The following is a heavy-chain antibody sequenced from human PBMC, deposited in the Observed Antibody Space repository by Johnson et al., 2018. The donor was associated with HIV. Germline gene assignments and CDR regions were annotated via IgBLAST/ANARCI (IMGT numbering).Heavy chain of an antibody. D-gene: IGHD5-18*01. CDR1: GFTFSSYA. CDR3: ARVTPIQLWANDAFDI. CDR2: ISGSGGST. J-gene: IGHJ3*02. Sequence: VQLVESGGGLVQPGGSLRLSCAASGFTFSSYAMSWVRQAPGKGLEWVSAISGSGGSTYYADSVKGRFTISRDNSKNTLYLQMTSLRAEDTAVYYCARVTPIQLWANDAFDIWGQGTMVTVSS. V-gene: IGHV3-23*04.